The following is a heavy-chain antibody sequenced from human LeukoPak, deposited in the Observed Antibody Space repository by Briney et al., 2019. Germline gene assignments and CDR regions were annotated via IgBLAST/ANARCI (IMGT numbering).Heavy chain of an antibody. CDR1: GGSISSYY. V-gene: IGHV4-59*01. J-gene: IGHJ6*02. CDR2: IYSSGFT. CDR3: ARDHLAAAGHYYYGVDV. D-gene: IGHD6-13*01. Sequence: PSETLSLTCTVSGGSISSYYWSWMRQPPGKGLEWIGYIYSSGFTKYNPSLKGRVTMAVDTSKNQFSLKLSSVTAADTAVYYCARDHLAAAGHYYYGVDVWGQGTTVTVPS.